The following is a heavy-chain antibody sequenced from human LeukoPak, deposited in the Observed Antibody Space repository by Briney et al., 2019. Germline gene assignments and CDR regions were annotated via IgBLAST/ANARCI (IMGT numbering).Heavy chain of an antibody. CDR2: ISYGGSTK. CDR3: AKERYTYGSDPYFDY. V-gene: IGHV3-30*18. J-gene: IGHJ4*02. Sequence: GGSLRLSCAASGFTFSSYGMNWVRQAPGKGLEWVAVISYGGSTKYYADSVKGRFTISRDNSKNMLYLQMNSLRAEDTALYYCAKERYTYGSDPYFDYWGQGTLVTVSS. D-gene: IGHD5-18*01. CDR1: GFTFSSYG.